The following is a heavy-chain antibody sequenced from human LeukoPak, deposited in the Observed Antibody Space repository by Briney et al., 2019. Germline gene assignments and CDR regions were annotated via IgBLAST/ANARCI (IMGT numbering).Heavy chain of an antibody. CDR3: ARRTLFGVIKPPDY. J-gene: IGHJ4*02. V-gene: IGHV3-7*03. D-gene: IGHD3-3*01. CDR1: GFIFSGHY. CDR2: IDQHGSEK. Sequence: GGSLRLSCAASGFIFSGHYMNWVRQAPGKGLEWVANIDQHGSEKQYVDSVKGRFTISRDNAKNTLYLQLSSLRVEDTAVYYCARRTLFGVIKPPDYWGQGTLVTVSS.